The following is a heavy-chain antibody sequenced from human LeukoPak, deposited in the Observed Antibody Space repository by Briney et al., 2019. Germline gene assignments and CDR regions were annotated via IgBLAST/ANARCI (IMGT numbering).Heavy chain of an antibody. J-gene: IGHJ3*02. CDR3: ARDGEGAFWSGYYHAFDI. D-gene: IGHD3-3*01. CDR2: IYYSGST. Sequence: SETLSLTCTVSGGSVSSGSYYWSWLRQPPGKGLEWIGCIYYSGSTNYNPSLKSRVTISVDTSKNQFSLKLSSVTAADTAVYYCARDGEGAFWSGYYHAFDIWGQGTMVTVSS. V-gene: IGHV4-61*01. CDR1: GGSVSSGSYY.